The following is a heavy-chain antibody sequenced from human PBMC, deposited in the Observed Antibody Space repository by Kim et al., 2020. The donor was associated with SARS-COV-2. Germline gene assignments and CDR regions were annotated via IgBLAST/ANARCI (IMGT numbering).Heavy chain of an antibody. CDR2: ISYDGSNK. D-gene: IGHD2-2*01. J-gene: IGHJ4*02. Sequence: GGSLRLSCAASGFTFSSYGMHWVRQAPGKGLEWVAVISYDGSNKYYADSVKGRFTISRDNSKNTLYLQMNSLRAEDTAVYYCAKGGPSSAMLGVGYFDYWGQGTLVTDSS. V-gene: IGHV3-30*18. CDR3: AKGGPSSAMLGVGYFDY. CDR1: GFTFSSYG.